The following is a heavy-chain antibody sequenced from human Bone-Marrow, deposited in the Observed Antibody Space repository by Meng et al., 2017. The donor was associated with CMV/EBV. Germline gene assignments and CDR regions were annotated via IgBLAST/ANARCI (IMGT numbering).Heavy chain of an antibody. J-gene: IGHJ5*02. D-gene: IGHD3-10*01. CDR2: INPNSGGT. Sequence: QVELVQSGAEVKKPGASGKASCKASGYTFTGYYMHWVRQAPGQGLEWMGWINPNSGGTNYAQKFQGRVTMTRDTSISTAYMELSRLRSDDTAVYYCARESITMVRGVSWFDPWGQGTLVTVSS. V-gene: IGHV1-2*02. CDR1: GYTFTGYY. CDR3: ARESITMVRGVSWFDP.